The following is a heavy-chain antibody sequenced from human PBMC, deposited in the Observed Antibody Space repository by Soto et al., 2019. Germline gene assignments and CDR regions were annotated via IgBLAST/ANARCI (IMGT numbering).Heavy chain of an antibody. CDR1: GFTFSSYA. J-gene: IGHJ2*01. V-gene: IGHV3-30-3*01. CDR2: ISYDGSNK. D-gene: IGHD4-17*01. CDR3: ARGGDYGDYVQL. Sequence: QVQLVESGGGVVQPGRSLRLYCAASGFTFSSYAMHWVRQAPGKGLEWVAVISYDGSNKYYADSVKGRFTISRDNSKNTLYLQMNSLRAEDTAVYYCARGGDYGDYVQLWGRGTLVTVSS.